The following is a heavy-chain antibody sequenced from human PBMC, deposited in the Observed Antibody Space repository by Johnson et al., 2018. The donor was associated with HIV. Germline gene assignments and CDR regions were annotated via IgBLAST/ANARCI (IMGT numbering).Heavy chain of an antibody. V-gene: IGHV3-66*02. Sequence: VLLVESGGGLVQPGGSLRLSCAASGFTFSDAWMSWVRQAPGKGLEWVSAIGTAGDTYYRGSVKGRLTISRDNSKNTLYLQMNSLRAEDTAVYYCARGVDGALDIWGQGTMVTVSS. J-gene: IGHJ3*02. CDR1: GFTFSDAW. D-gene: IGHD3-10*01. CDR2: IGTAGDT. CDR3: ARGVDGALDI.